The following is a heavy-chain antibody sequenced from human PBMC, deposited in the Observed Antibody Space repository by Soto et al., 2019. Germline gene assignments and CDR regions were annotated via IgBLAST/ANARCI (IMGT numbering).Heavy chain of an antibody. V-gene: IGHV1-3*01. CDR1: GYTFTTYA. CDR2: INAGNGNT. J-gene: IGHJ5*02. CDR3: ARDRSVAAAGPGWFDP. Sequence: ASVKVSCKASGYTFTTYAMHWVRQAPGQRLEWKGWINAGNGNTKYSQKFQGRVTITRDTSASTAYMELSSLRSEDTALYYCARDRSVAAAGPGWFDPWGQGTLVTVSS. D-gene: IGHD6-13*01.